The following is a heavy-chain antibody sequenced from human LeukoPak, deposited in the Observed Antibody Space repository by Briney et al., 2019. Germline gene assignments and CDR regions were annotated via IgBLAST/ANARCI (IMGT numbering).Heavy chain of an antibody. J-gene: IGHJ4*02. V-gene: IGHV3-66*01. CDR2: IYSGGST. CDR3: ARDPPAVSINTYA. Sequence: GGSLRLSCAASGFTVSSNYMSWVRQAPGKGLEWVSVIYSGGSTYYADSVKGRFTISRDNSKNTLYLQMNGLRVEDTAVYYCARDPPAVSINTYAWGQGTLVTVSS. D-gene: IGHD2-8*01. CDR1: GFTVSSNY.